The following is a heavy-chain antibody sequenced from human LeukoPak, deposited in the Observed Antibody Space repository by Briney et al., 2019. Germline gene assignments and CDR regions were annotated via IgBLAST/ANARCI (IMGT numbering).Heavy chain of an antibody. CDR3: AKGLRFLEWLSNDAFDI. CDR1: GFNFITYA. J-gene: IGHJ3*02. V-gene: IGHV3-23*01. Sequence: GGSLRLSCAASGFNFITYAMSWVRQAPGKGLEWVSVISGSADTAFYADSAKGRFTISRDNSKNTLYLQMNSLRAEDTAVYYCAKGLRFLEWLSNDAFDIWGQGTMVTVSS. D-gene: IGHD3-3*01. CDR2: ISGSADTA.